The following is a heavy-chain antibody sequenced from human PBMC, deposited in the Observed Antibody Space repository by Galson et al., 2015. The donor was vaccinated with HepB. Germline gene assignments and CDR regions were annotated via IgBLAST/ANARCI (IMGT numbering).Heavy chain of an antibody. D-gene: IGHD3-10*01. V-gene: IGHV3-23*01. CDR3: AKDGLHYGSGSCLDY. Sequence: SLRLSCAASGFTFSSYAMSWVRQAPGKGLEWVSAISGSGGSTYYADSVKGRFTISRDNSKNTLYLQMNSLRAEDTAVYYCAKDGLHYGSGSCLDYWGQGTLVTVSS. J-gene: IGHJ4*02. CDR2: ISGSGGST. CDR1: GFTFSSYA.